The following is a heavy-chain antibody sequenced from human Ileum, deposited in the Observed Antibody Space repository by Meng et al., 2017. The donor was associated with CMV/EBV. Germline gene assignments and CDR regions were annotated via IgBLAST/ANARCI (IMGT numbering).Heavy chain of an antibody. J-gene: IGHJ6*02. CDR1: EFSLSTYW. CDR2: ISPDGSST. D-gene: IGHD3-3*01. Sequence: GGSLRLSCAASEFSLSTYWMHWVRQTPGKGLVWVSRISPDGSSTRYADSVKGRFTISRDNVNNVLYLRMSSLRDEDTAVYFCARDKRILDTYYVKDVWGPGTMVTVSS. CDR3: ARDKRILDTYYVKDV. V-gene: IGHV3-74*01.